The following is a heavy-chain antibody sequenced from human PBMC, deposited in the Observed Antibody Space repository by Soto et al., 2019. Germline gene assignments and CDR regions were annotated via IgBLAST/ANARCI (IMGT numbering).Heavy chain of an antibody. J-gene: IGHJ5*02. V-gene: IGHV4-59*08. CDR3: ASGGNWFDP. CDR2: IYNSGST. CDR1: GDSISSFY. Sequence: QMQLQESGPGLVKPSETLSLTCTVSGDSISSFYWSWIRQPPGKGLEWIGYIYNSGSTNYNPSLKSRVSISVDTSKNQFSLRVSSVTAADTAVYYCASGGNWFDPWGQGTLVTVSS.